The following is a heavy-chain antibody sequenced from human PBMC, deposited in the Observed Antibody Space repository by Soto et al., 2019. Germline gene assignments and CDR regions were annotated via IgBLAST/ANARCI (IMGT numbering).Heavy chain of an antibody. D-gene: IGHD1-7*01. J-gene: IGHJ4*02. CDR3: ARGRPWELYDY. CDR2: IDYSGGA. V-gene: IGHV4-59*01. Sequence: QVQLQESGPGLVKASETLSLTCTVSGGSTSPYYWSWLRQPPGKGLEWIGFIDYSGGARYNPSLKGRVTMSLDTSDDQISLQLSSMTAADSAVYFCARGRPWELYDYWGQGTLVTVSS. CDR1: GGSTSPYY.